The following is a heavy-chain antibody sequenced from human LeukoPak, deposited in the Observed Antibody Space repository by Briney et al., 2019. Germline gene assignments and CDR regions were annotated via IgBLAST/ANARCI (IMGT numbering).Heavy chain of an antibody. CDR2: IYPGDSDT. CDR3: ARRSYYDSSGYYY. Sequence: GESLKISCKGSGYSFTNYWIGWVRQMPGKGLEWMGIIYPGDSDTRYSPSFRGQVTISADKSISTAYLQWSSLKASDTAMYYCARRSYYDSSGYYYWGQGTLVTVSS. J-gene: IGHJ4*02. V-gene: IGHV5-51*01. D-gene: IGHD3-22*01. CDR1: GYSFTNYW.